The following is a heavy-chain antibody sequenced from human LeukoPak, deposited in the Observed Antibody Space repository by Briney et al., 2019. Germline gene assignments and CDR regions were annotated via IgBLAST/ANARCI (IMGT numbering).Heavy chain of an antibody. D-gene: IGHD3-10*01. V-gene: IGHV4-34*01. CDR1: GGSFSGYY. Sequence: SETLSLTCAVYGGSFSGYYWSWIRQPPGKGLEWIREINHSGSTNYNPSLKSRVTISVDTSKNQFSLKLSSVTAADTAVYYCARGRFLWFGTYYFDYWGQGTLVTVSS. CDR2: INHSGST. CDR3: ARGRFLWFGTYYFDY. J-gene: IGHJ4*02.